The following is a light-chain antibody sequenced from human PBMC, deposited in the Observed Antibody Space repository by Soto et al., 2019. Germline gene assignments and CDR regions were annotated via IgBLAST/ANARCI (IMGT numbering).Light chain of an antibody. Sequence: QSVLTQPPSVSGDPGQRVTISCTGSSSNNGAGYDVHWYQQLPGTAPKLLFYGNSNRPSGVPDRFSGSKSGTSASLAITGLQAEDEADYYCQSHDSSLSGYVFGTGTKLTVL. CDR3: QSHDSSLSGYV. V-gene: IGLV1-40*01. CDR1: SSNNGAGYD. J-gene: IGLJ1*01. CDR2: GNS.